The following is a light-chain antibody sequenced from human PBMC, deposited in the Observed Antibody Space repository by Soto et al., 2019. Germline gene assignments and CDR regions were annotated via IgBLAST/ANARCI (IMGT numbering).Light chain of an antibody. CDR3: QQRSNWPPGIT. CDR2: DAS. J-gene: IGKJ3*01. Sequence: EFVLTQSPATLSLSPGERATLSCRASQSVSSYLAWYQQKPGQAPRLLIYDASNRATGIPARFSGSGSGTDFTLTISSLEPEDFAVYYCQQRSNWPPGITFGPGTKVDIK. CDR1: QSVSSY. V-gene: IGKV3-11*01.